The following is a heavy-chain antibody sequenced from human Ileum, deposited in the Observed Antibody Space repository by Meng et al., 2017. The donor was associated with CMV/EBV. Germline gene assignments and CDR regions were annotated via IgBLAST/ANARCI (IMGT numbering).Heavy chain of an antibody. CDR3: ARNGGGLDV. J-gene: IGHJ6*02. V-gene: IGHV1-2*02. D-gene: IGHD3-10*01. Sequence: ASVKVSRKASGYSFTAYQLYWARQAPGKGLEWVAWIDPNNGATNYGQKFQGRVTMTRDTSISTAYMELSKLISDDTAVYYYARNGGGLDVWGQGTSVTVSS. CDR1: GYSFTAYQ. CDR2: IDPNNGAT.